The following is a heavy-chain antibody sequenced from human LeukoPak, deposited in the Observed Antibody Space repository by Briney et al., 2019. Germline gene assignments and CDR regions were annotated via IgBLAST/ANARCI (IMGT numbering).Heavy chain of an antibody. CDR1: GYSFTSYW. J-gene: IGHJ3*02. CDR3: ARLETAAMFGVGAFDI. V-gene: IGHV5-51*01. CDR2: IYPGDSDT. D-gene: IGHD2-2*01. Sequence: GESLKISCKGSGYSFTSYWIGWVRQMPGKGLEWMGIIYPGDSDTRYSPSFQGQVTISADKSISTAYLQWSSLKASDTAMYYCARLETAAMFGVGAFDIWGQGTMVTVSS.